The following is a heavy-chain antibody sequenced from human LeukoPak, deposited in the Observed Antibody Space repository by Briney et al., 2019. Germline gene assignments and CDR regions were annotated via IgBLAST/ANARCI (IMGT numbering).Heavy chain of an antibody. CDR2: ISYDGSNK. V-gene: IGHV3-30-3*01. CDR1: GFTFSSYA. D-gene: IGHD3-3*01. J-gene: IGHJ6*02. Sequence: PGGSLRLSCAASGFTFSSYAMHWVRQAPGKGLEWVAVISYDGSNKYYADSVKGRFTISRDNSKNTLYLQMNSLRAEGTAVYYCARGGPGYYDFWSGYYDGDYYYGMDVWGQGTTVTVSS. CDR3: ARGGPGYYDFWSGYYDGDYYYGMDV.